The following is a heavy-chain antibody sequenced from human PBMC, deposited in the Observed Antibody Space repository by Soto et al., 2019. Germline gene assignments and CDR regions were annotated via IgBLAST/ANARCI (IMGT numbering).Heavy chain of an antibody. CDR2: IYYSGST. Sequence: QVQLQESGPGLVKPSQTLSLTCTVSGGSISSGGYYWSWIRQHPGKGLEWIGYIYYSGSTYYNPSLKSRVTIPVDTSKNQFSLKLSSVTAADTAVYYCARVVCSGGSCSRSSFDIWGQGTMVTVSS. CDR3: ARVVCSGGSCSRSSFDI. V-gene: IGHV4-31*03. CDR1: GGSISSGGYY. J-gene: IGHJ3*02. D-gene: IGHD2-15*01.